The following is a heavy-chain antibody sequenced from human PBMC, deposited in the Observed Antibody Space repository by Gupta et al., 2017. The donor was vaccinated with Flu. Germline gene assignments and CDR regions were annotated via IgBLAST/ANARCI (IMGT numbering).Heavy chain of an antibody. CDR3: AKYNNFHFDY. D-gene: IGHD1-20*01. CDR2: GSEK. J-gene: IGHJ4*02. V-gene: IGHV3-7*01. Sequence: GSEKNYADSVKGRFTISRDNAKNSLYLQMNSLRAEDTSVYYCAKYNNFHFDYWGQGALVTVSS.